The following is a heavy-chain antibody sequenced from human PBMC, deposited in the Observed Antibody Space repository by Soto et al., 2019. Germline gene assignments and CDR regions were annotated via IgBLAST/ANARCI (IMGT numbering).Heavy chain of an antibody. D-gene: IGHD3-10*01. V-gene: IGHV4-59*08. Sequence: QVQLQESGPGLVKPSETLSLTCTVSGGSISSYYWTWIRQPPGKGLEWIGFMYNSGSTHYNPSLKRRVTIPLDTSKNRVYLNLSSMTAADTAVYYCASMGYHYGSGSYPLDYWGQGTLVTVSS. CDR3: ASMGYHYGSGSYPLDY. CDR2: MYNSGST. J-gene: IGHJ4*02. CDR1: GGSISSYY.